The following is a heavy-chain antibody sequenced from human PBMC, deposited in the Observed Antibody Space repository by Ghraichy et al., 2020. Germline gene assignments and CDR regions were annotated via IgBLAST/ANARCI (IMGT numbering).Heavy chain of an antibody. CDR2: ISVSGATT. J-gene: IGHJ6*02. CDR1: GFTFSNYA. V-gene: IGHV3-23*01. D-gene: IGHD3-22*01. Sequence: GGSLRLSCAASGFTFSNYAMSWVRQAPGKGLEWVSAISVSGATTYFADSVKGRFTISRDNSKITLYLQMNSLRAEDTAVYYCAKDRYDSPRYGMDVWGQGTTVTVSS. CDR3: AKDRYDSPRYGMDV.